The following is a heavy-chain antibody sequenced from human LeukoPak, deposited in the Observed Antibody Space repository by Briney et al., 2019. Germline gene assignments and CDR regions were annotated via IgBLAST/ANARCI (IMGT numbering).Heavy chain of an antibody. CDR1: GGSFSGYY. D-gene: IGHD6-13*01. J-gene: IGHJ4*02. Sequence: PSETLSLTCAVYGGSFSGYYWSWIRQPPGKGLEWIGEINHSGSTNYNPSPKSRVTISVDTSKNQFSLKLSSVTAADTAVYYCASAVFGAAAGTRWGQGTLVTVSS. CDR2: INHSGST. CDR3: ASAVFGAAAGTR. V-gene: IGHV4-34*01.